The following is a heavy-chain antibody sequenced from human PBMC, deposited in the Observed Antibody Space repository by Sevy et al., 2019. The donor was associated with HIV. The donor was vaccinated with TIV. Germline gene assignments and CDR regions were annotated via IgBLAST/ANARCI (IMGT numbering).Heavy chain of an antibody. CDR1: GFTFNYAW. D-gene: IGHD3-3*01. Sequence: GGSLRLTCAASGFTFNYAWMSWVRQAPGKGLEWVGRIKSKTDGGTADYAAHVKGRFTISRDDSENTLYLQMNSLKTEDTAVYYCASVVKNDFWDGHVNYYGLDVWGQGTTVTVSS. V-gene: IGHV3-15*01. J-gene: IGHJ6*02. CDR3: ASVVKNDFWDGHVNYYGLDV. CDR2: IKSKTDGGTA.